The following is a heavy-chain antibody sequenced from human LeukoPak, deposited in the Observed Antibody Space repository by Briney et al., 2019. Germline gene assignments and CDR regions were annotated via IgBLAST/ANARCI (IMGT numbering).Heavy chain of an antibody. D-gene: IGHD6-13*01. CDR3: ARPAAAGILDAFDI. Sequence: GESLKISCKGSGYSFTNYWIAWVRHMPGKGLEWMGIIYPGDSDTKYSPSFQGQVTISADKSISTAYLQWSSLKASDTAMYYCARPAAAGILDAFDIWGQGTMVTVSS. J-gene: IGHJ3*02. V-gene: IGHV5-51*01. CDR2: IYPGDSDT. CDR1: GYSFTNYW.